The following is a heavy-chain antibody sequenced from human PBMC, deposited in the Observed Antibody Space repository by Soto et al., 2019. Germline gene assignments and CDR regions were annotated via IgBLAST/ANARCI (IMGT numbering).Heavy chain of an antibody. CDR1: GFTFSSYG. J-gene: IGHJ4*02. Sequence: PGGSLRLSCAASGFTFSSYGMHWVRQAPGKGLEWVAVIWYDGSNKYYADSVKGRFTISRDNSKNTLYLQMNSLRAEDTAVYYCARGKVAAAATVYYFDYWGQGTLVTVSS. CDR3: ARGKVAAAATVYYFDY. D-gene: IGHD6-13*01. CDR2: IWYDGSNK. V-gene: IGHV3-33*01.